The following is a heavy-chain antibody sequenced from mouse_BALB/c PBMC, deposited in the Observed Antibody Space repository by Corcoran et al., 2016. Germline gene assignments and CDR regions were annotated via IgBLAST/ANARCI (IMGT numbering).Heavy chain of an antibody. CDR2: IDPANGNT. D-gene: IGHD4-1*01. V-gene: IGHV14-3*02. Sequence: EVQLQQSGAEIVKPGASVKLSCTASGFNIKDTYMHWVKQRPEQGLEWIVRIDPANGNTKYDPKFQGKATITADTSSNTAYLQLSSLTSEDTSVYYCANWDYWGQGTTLTVSS. CDR3: ANWDY. CDR1: GFNIKDTY. J-gene: IGHJ2*01.